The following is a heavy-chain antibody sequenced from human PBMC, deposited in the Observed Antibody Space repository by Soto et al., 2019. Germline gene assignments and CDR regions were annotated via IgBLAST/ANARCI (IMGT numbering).Heavy chain of an antibody. CDR2: IYYSRST. V-gene: IGHV4-30-4*01. Sequence: ASETLSLTCTVSGGSISSGDYYWSWIRQPPGKDLKWIGYIYYSRSTNYNPTLKSRVTISVDTNKNQFTLKLSTATAADMAVYYCVSLGPVHDYVWGSYRSEDAFDIWGQGTMVTVSS. D-gene: IGHD3-16*02. CDR3: VSLGPVHDYVWGSYRSEDAFDI. J-gene: IGHJ3*02. CDR1: GGSISSGDYY.